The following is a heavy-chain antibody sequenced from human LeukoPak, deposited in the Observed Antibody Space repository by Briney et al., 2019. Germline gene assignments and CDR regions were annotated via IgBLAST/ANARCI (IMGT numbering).Heavy chain of an antibody. V-gene: IGHV3-23*01. D-gene: IGHD5-18*01. CDR1: GYTFSSYA. Sequence: GGSLRLSCAASGYTFSSYAMSWVRQAPGKGLEWVSAFFGCGGNRFYAVSVKCRYTISRDNYKNTLYLQMNSLRSEDTAVYHCAKSADGLGYSYGYDYWGQGTLVTVSS. CDR3: AKSADGLGYSYGYDY. J-gene: IGHJ4*02. CDR2: FFGCGGNR.